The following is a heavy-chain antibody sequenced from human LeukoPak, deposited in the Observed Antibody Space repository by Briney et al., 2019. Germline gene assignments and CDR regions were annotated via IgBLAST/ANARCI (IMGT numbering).Heavy chain of an antibody. D-gene: IGHD3/OR15-3a*01. J-gene: IGHJ4*02. Sequence: GGSLRLSCAASGFTFSSYWMNWARQAPGKGLEWVASINHNGNVNYYVDSVKGRFTISRDNAKNSLYLQMSNLRAEDTAVYYCARKKERGLVHCFDYWGQGTLVTVSS. V-gene: IGHV3-7*01. CDR2: INHNGNVN. CDR3: ARKKERGLVHCFDY. CDR1: GFTFSSYW.